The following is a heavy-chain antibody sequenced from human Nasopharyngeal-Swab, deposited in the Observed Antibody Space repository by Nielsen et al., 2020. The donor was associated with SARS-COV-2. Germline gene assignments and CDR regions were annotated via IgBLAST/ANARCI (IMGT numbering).Heavy chain of an antibody. J-gene: IGHJ4*02. CDR2: IKPDGSEK. V-gene: IGHV3-7*01. CDR3: TRDLDY. D-gene: IGHD1-1*01. Sequence: WIRQPPGKGLEWVAHIKPDGSEKYYADSVKGRFTISRDNGKNVLYLQMDKLRTEDTAVYYCTRDLDYWGRGTLATVSS.